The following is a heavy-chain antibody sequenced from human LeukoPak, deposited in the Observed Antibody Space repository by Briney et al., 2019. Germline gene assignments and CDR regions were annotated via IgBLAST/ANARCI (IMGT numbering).Heavy chain of an antibody. CDR2: ISGSGGST. Sequence: PGGSLRLSCAASGFTFSSYSMNWVRQAPGRGLEWVSAISGSGGSTYYADSVKGRFTISRDNSKNTLYLQMNSLRAEDTAVYYCAKDGRIAAARLEYFQHWGQGTLVTVSS. J-gene: IGHJ1*01. D-gene: IGHD6-13*01. CDR1: GFTFSSYS. CDR3: AKDGRIAAARLEYFQH. V-gene: IGHV3-23*01.